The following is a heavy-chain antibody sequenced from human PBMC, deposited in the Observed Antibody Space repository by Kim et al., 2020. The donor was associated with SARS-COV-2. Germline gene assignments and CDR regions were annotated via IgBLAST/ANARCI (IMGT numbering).Heavy chain of an antibody. CDR1: GYTHTELS. Sequence: ASVKVSCKVSGYTHTELSMHWVRQAPGKGLEGMGGFDPEDGETIYAQKFQGRVTMTEDTSTDTADMELSSLRSEDTAGYYCATAPAALRRVSFDYWGQGTLVTVSS. J-gene: IGHJ4*02. CDR3: ATAPAALRRVSFDY. D-gene: IGHD2-15*01. V-gene: IGHV1-24*01. CDR2: FDPEDGET.